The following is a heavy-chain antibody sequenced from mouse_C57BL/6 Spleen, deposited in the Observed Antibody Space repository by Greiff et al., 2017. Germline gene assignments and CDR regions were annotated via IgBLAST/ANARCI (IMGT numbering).Heavy chain of an antibody. V-gene: IGHV14-4*01. CDR1: GFNIKDDY. CDR2: IDPENGDT. D-gene: IGHD2-5*01. J-gene: IGHJ3*01. CDR3: TTTDYSNYVFAY. Sequence: EVQLQQSGAELVRPGASVKLSCTASGFNIKDDYMHWVKQRPEQGLEWIGWIDPENGDTEYASKFQGKATITADTSSNTAYLQLSSLTSEDTAVYYCTTTDYSNYVFAYWGQGTLVTVSA.